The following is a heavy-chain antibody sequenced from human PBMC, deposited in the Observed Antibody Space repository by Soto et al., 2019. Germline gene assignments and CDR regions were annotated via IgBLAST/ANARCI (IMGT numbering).Heavy chain of an antibody. D-gene: IGHD3-10*01. CDR3: AKDRGTMVRGAPGY. Sequence: PGWSLRLSCSASVFTFSSYAMSWFRQAPGKGLEWVSAISGSGGSTYYADSVKGRFTISRDNSKNTLYLQMNSLRAEDTAVYYCAKDRGTMVRGAPGYWGQGTLVTVSS. J-gene: IGHJ4*02. CDR2: ISGSGGST. V-gene: IGHV3-23*01. CDR1: VFTFSSYA.